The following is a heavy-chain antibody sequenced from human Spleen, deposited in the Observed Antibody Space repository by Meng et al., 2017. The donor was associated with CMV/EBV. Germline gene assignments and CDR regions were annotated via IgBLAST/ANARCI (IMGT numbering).Heavy chain of an antibody. CDR3: ARVRRIVVVPAAIHPYNWFDP. Sequence: FSWYYWSWIRQPPGKGLEWIGEINHSGSTNYNPSLKSRVTISVDTSKNQFSLKLSSVTAADTAVYYCARVRRIVVVPAAIHPYNWFDPWGQGTLVTVSS. V-gene: IGHV4-34*01. CDR2: INHSGST. J-gene: IGHJ5*02. CDR1: FSWYY. D-gene: IGHD2-2*01.